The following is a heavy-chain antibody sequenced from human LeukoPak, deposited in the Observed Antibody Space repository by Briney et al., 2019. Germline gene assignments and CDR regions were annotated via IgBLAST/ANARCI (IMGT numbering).Heavy chain of an antibody. CDR1: GFTFSSYE. Sequence: GGSLRLSCAASGFTFSSYEMNWVRQAPGKGLEWLSSISTSSSYIYYADSVKGRFTISRDNARNSLYLQMNSLRAEDTAVYYCAKDRRRRHQWLLYHSGFDYWGQGTLVTVSS. CDR2: ISTSSSYI. V-gene: IGHV3-21*04. CDR3: AKDRRRRHQWLLYHSGFDY. J-gene: IGHJ4*02. D-gene: IGHD3-3*01.